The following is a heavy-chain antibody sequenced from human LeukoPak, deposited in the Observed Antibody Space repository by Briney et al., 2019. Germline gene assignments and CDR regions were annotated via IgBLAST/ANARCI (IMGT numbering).Heavy chain of an antibody. D-gene: IGHD3-10*01. Sequence: PGGSLRLSCAASGFIFSKNGMHWVRQAPGKGLEWVAFIRHDESKKYYADSVKGRFTISRDNSKNTLYLQMNSLRAEDTAVYYCARSPGDRGVIWQTPYYFDYWGQGTLVTVSS. CDR2: IRHDESKK. CDR3: ARSPGDRGVIWQTPYYFDY. V-gene: IGHV3-30*02. CDR1: GFIFSKNG. J-gene: IGHJ4*02.